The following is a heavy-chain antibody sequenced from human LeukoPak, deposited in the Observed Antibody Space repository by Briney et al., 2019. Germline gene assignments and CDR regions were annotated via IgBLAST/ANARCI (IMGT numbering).Heavy chain of an antibody. J-gene: IGHJ4*02. CDR3: ARDSCGSGSCYPGY. Sequence: PSETLSLTCTVSGGSVSSGSYYWSWIRQPPGKGLEWIGYIYYSGSTNYNPSLKSRVTISVDTSKNQFSLKLSSVTAADTAVYYCARDSCGSGSCYPGYWGQGTLVTVSS. D-gene: IGHD2-15*01. V-gene: IGHV4-61*01. CDR1: GGSVSSGSYY. CDR2: IYYSGST.